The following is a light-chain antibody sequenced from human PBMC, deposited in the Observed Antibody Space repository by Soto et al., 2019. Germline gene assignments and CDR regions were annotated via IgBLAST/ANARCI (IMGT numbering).Light chain of an antibody. CDR2: EVS. CDR1: SSDVGGYNS. CDR3: SSFAGSDNVV. Sequence: QSALTQPPSASGSPGQSVTISCTGTSSDVGGYNSVSWYQQHPGKAPKLMIYEVSKRPSGVPVRFSDSKSGNTASLTVSGLQAEDEADYYCSSFAGSDNVVFGGGTKLTVL. V-gene: IGLV2-8*01. J-gene: IGLJ2*01.